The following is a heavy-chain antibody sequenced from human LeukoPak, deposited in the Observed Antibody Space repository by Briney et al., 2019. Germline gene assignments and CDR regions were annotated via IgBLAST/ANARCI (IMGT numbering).Heavy chain of an antibody. Sequence: PGGSLRLSCAASGFTFDDYAMHWVRQAPGKGLEWVSGITWNSGNIGYADSVKGRFTISRDNAKNSLYLQMNSLRAEDTALYYCTKDRARTLNAFDVWGQGTIVTVSS. CDR1: GFTFDDYA. CDR2: ITWNSGNI. V-gene: IGHV3-9*01. CDR3: TKDRARTLNAFDV. J-gene: IGHJ3*01. D-gene: IGHD1-14*01.